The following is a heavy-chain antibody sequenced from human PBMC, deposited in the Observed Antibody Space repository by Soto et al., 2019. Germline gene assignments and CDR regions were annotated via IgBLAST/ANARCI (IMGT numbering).Heavy chain of an antibody. D-gene: IGHD2-2*01. CDR1: GFTFDDYA. Sequence: EVQLVESGGVVVQPGGSLRLSCAASGFTFDDYAMHWVRQAPGKGLEWVSLISWDGGSTYYADSVKGRFTISRDNSKNSLYLQMNSLRAEDTALYYCAKDIVSRVVQAAGYYYYGMDVWGQGTTVTVSS. CDR2: ISWDGGST. CDR3: AKDIVSRVVQAAGYYYYGMDV. V-gene: IGHV3-43D*04. J-gene: IGHJ6*02.